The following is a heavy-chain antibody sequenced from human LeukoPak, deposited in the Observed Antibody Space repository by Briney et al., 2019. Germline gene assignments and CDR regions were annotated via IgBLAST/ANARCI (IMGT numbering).Heavy chain of an antibody. CDR3: ARDRRVRVVINWFDP. CDR2: INPTGGST. J-gene: IGHJ5*02. CDR1: GYTFTSYY. V-gene: IGHV1-46*01. D-gene: IGHD3-10*01. Sequence: ASVKVSCKASGYTFTSYYMHWVRQAPGQGLEWMGLINPTGGSTGYAQKFQGRVTMTRDMSTSTDYMELSSLRSEDTAVYYCARDRRVRVVINWFDPWGQGTLVTVSS.